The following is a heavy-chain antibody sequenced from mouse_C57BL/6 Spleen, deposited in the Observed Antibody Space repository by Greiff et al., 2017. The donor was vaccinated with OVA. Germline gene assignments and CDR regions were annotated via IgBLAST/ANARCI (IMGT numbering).Heavy chain of an antibody. J-gene: IGHJ3*01. Sequence: QVQLQQPGAELVKPGASVTLSCKASGYTFTSYWMHWVKQRPGQGLEWIGMIHPNSGSTNYNEKFKSKATLTVDKSSSTAYMQLSSLTSENSAVYYCARALLRQDYFDDWGQGTTVTVSA. D-gene: IGHD1-2*01. CDR1: GYTFTSYW. CDR3: ARALLRQDYFDD. V-gene: IGHV1-64*01. CDR2: IHPNSGST.